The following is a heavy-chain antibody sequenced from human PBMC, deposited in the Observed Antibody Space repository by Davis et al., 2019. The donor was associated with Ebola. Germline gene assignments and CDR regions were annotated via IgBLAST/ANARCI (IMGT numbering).Heavy chain of an antibody. CDR2: LGTSADT. Sequence: GESLKLSCAASGFVFRTYVMRWVRQAPGKGLEWVSTLGTSADTYYADSVKGRFTISRDNSKNTLYLQMNGLRVEDTAIYYCAKDTSNIWFDVWGQGTTVTVSS. CDR3: AKDTSNIWFDV. D-gene: IGHD3-9*01. CDR1: GFVFRTYV. J-gene: IGHJ6*02. V-gene: IGHV3-23*01.